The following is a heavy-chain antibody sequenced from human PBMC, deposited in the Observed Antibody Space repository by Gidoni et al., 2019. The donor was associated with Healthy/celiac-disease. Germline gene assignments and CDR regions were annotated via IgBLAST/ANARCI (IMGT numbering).Heavy chain of an antibody. J-gene: IGHJ3*02. Sequence: QVQLPVSGLALVKTSETLSLTSTAPGSSISRHYWSWIRQPPGKGLEWIGYIYYSGSTNYNPSLKSRVTISVDTSKNQFSLKLSSVTAADTAVYYCARFLYDFWSGYYPDAFDIWGQGTMVTVSS. CDR1: GSSISRHY. CDR2: IYYSGST. CDR3: ARFLYDFWSGYYPDAFDI. V-gene: IGHV4-59*08. D-gene: IGHD3-3*01.